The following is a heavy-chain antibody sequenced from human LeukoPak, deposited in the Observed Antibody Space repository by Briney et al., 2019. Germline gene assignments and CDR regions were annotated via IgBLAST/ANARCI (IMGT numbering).Heavy chain of an antibody. CDR2: ISAYNGNT. V-gene: IGHV1-18*01. D-gene: IGHD3-22*01. CDR1: GYTFTSYG. J-gene: IGHJ1*01. CDR3: ARAYSSGYSLMQH. Sequence: ASVKVSCKASGYTFTSYGISWVRQAPGQGLEWMGWISAYNGNTNYAQNFRGRVTMTRDTSTSTAYMELSGLTSGDTAVYHCARAYSSGYSLMQHWGQGTLVTVSS.